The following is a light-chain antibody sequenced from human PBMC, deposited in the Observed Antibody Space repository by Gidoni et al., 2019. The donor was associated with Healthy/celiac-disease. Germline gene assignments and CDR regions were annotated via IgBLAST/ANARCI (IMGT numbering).Light chain of an antibody. CDR2: WAS. CDR1: QSVLYSSNNKNY. J-gene: IGKJ3*01. CDR3: QQYYSTPIT. V-gene: IGKV4-1*01. Sequence: SLGERATINCKSSQSVLYSSNNKNYLAWYQQKPGQPPKLLIYWASTRESGVPDRFSGSGSGTDFTLTISSLQAEDVAVYYCQQYYSTPITFXPXTKVDIK.